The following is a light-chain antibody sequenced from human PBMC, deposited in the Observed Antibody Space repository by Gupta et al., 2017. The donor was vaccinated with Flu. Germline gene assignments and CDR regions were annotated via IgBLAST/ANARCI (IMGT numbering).Light chain of an antibody. Sequence: EIVLTQSPATLSLSPGERATLSCRASQSAGSYLAWYQQKPGQAPRLLIYDTSNRATGVPARFSGSGSGTDFTLTISSLEPEDFAVYYCQQRSSWPLTFGGGTKVEIK. J-gene: IGKJ4*01. CDR1: QSAGSY. V-gene: IGKV3-11*01. CDR3: QQRSSWPLT. CDR2: DTS.